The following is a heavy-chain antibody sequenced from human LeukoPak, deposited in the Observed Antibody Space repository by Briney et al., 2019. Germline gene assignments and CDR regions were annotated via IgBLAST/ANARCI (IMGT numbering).Heavy chain of an antibody. J-gene: IGHJ4*02. CDR3: ARQGYSGYDSRGSFDY. CDR2: IYYSGIT. Sequence: SETLSLTCIVSGGSLSSSRYYWVWPRHPPGKGLEWIERIYYSGITYSNPSLKSRVTISVDTSKSQFCLKLSSVSAADTAVYYCARQGYSGYDSRGSFDYWGQGTLVTVPS. D-gene: IGHD5-12*01. CDR1: GGSLSSSRYY. V-gene: IGHV4-39*01.